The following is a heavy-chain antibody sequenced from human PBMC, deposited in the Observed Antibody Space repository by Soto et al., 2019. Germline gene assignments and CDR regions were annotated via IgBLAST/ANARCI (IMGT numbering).Heavy chain of an antibody. CDR3: ARDREDSSSWYSGNWFDP. V-gene: IGHV3-30-3*01. CDR1: GFTFSSYA. J-gene: IGHJ5*02. CDR2: ISYDGSNK. D-gene: IGHD6-13*01. Sequence: GGSLRLSCAASGFTFSSYAMHWVRQAPGKGLEWVAVISYDGSNKYYADSVKGRFTISRDNSKNTLYLQMNSLRAEDTAVYYCARDREDSSSWYSGNWFDPWGQGTLVTVSS.